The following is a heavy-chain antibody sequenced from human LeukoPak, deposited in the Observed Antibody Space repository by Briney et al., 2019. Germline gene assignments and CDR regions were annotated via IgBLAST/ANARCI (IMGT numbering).Heavy chain of an antibody. V-gene: IGHV3-53*01. Sequence: PGGSLRLSCAASGFTFSSYGMHWVRQAPGKGLEWVSVIYSGGSTYYADSVKGRFTISRDNSKNTLYLQMNSLRAEDTAVYYCARAPEDDFWSGYDSWGQGTLSPSPQ. CDR1: GFTFSSYG. CDR2: IYSGGST. J-gene: IGHJ4*02. CDR3: ARAPEDDFWSGYDS. D-gene: IGHD3-3*01.